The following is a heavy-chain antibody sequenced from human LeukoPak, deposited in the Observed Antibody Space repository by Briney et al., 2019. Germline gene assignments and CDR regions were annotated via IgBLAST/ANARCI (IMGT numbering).Heavy chain of an antibody. V-gene: IGHV4-39*01. D-gene: IGHD3-9*01. J-gene: IGHJ4*02. CDR2: IYYSGST. CDR3: ASTGAQYYDILAGQYYFDY. Sequence: KTSETLSLTCTVSGGSISSSSYYWGWIRQPPGKGLEWIGSIYYSGSTYYNPSLKSRVTIPVDTSKNQFSLKLRSVTAADTAVYYCASTGAQYYDILAGQYYFDYWGQGTLVTVSS. CDR1: GGSISSSSYY.